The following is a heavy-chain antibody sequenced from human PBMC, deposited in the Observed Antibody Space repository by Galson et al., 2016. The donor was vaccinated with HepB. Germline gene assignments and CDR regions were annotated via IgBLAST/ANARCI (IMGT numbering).Heavy chain of an antibody. J-gene: IGHJ2*01. CDR1: GGTLNNYA. CDR3: ARGRWKFWYFDL. CDR2: IIPAFGTP. V-gene: IGHV1-69*06. D-gene: IGHD4-23*01. Sequence: SCKDSGGTLNNYAFSWTRQAPGQGLEWMGGIIPAFGTPTHAQKFQGRLTISADRSTSTAYMELNSLTSEDTAVYYCARGRWKFWYFDLWGRGTLVTVSS.